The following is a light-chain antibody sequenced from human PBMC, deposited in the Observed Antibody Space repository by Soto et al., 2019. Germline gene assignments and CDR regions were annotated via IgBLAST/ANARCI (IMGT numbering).Light chain of an antibody. CDR3: CSSAPESTYV. J-gene: IGLJ1*01. Sequence: QSVLAQPASVSWSPRQSITISCTGTSNDVGAYDSVSWYQQHPHKAPQVIIYRGTQRPSGASNRFSASTSGNAASLTISGLQADDEADYFCCSSAPESTYVCGTGTKVTVL. CDR2: RGT. V-gene: IGLV2-23*01. CDR1: SNDVGAYDS.